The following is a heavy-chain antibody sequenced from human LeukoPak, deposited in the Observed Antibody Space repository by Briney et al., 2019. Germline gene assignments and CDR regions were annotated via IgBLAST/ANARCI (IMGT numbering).Heavy chain of an antibody. J-gene: IGHJ4*02. D-gene: IGHD2-15*01. CDR2: INQDGVEK. V-gene: IGHV3-7*05. Sequence: GGSLRLSCTASGFTFRDYAMSWVRQAPGKGLEWVANINQDGVEKYYVDSVKGRFTISRDNAKSSLYLQMNSLRAEDTAVYFCARALVGDGSSIYWGQGTLVTVSS. CDR1: GFTFRDYA. CDR3: ARALVGDGSSIY.